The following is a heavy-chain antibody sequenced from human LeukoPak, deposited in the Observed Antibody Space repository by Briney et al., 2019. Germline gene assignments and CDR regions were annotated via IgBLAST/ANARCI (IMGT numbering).Heavy chain of an antibody. CDR1: GYTFTSYG. J-gene: IGHJ5*02. Sequence: ASVKVSCKASGYTFTSYGISWVRQAPGQALEWMGWISAYNGNTNYAQKLQGRVTMTTDTSTSTAYMELRSLRSDDTAVYYCARAHGYCSGGSCYSGWFDPWGQGTLVTVSS. D-gene: IGHD2-15*01. CDR3: ARAHGYCSGGSCYSGWFDP. CDR2: ISAYNGNT. V-gene: IGHV1-18*01.